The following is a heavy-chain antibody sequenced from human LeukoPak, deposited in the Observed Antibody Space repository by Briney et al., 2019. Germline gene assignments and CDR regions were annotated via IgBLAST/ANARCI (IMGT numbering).Heavy chain of an antibody. J-gene: IGHJ4*02. V-gene: IGHV3-7*03. Sequence: WGSLRLSCAASGFTFSSYWMTWVRQAPGKGLEWVANIKQDGSERFYVDSVKGRFTISRDNARNSVYLQMNSLRAEDTAVYYCAREGGVADYWGQGTLVTVSS. CDR3: AREGGVADY. CDR1: GFTFSSYW. D-gene: IGHD3-16*01. CDR2: IKQDGSER.